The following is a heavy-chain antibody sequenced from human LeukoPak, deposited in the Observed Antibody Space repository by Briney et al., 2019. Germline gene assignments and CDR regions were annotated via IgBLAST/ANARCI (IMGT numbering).Heavy chain of an antibody. CDR3: ARDRGPDFDWLLHPDAFDI. CDR2: ISYDGSNK. J-gene: IGHJ3*02. Sequence: PGGSLRLSCAASGFTFSSYAMHWVRQAPGKGLEWVAVISYDGSNKYYADSVKGRFTISRDNSKNTLYLQMNSLRAEDAAVYYCARDRGPDFDWLLHPDAFDIWGQGTMVTVSS. V-gene: IGHV3-30-3*01. D-gene: IGHD3-9*01. CDR1: GFTFSSYA.